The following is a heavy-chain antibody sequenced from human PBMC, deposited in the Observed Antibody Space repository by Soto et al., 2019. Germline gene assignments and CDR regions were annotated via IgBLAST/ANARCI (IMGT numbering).Heavy chain of an antibody. D-gene: IGHD6-6*01. Sequence: NVSCKASGGTFSSYAISWVRQAPGQGLEWMGGIIPIFGTANYAQKFQGRVTITADESTSTAYMELSSLRSEDTAVYYCARGAKQLVVNYYYYYGMDVWGQGTTVTVSS. V-gene: IGHV1-69*01. CDR2: IIPIFGTA. J-gene: IGHJ6*02. CDR3: ARGAKQLVVNYYYYYGMDV. CDR1: GGTFSSYA.